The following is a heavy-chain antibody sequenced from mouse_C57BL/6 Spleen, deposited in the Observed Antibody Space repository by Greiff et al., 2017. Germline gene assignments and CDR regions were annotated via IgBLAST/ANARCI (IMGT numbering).Heavy chain of an antibody. Sequence: EVMLVESGGGLVKPGGSLKLSCAASGFTFSDYGMHWVRQAPEKGLEWVAYISSGSSTIYYADTVKGRFTISRDNAKNTLFLQMTSLRSEDTAMYYCARGTNYYGSSYFDYWGQGTTLTVSS. CDR2: ISSGSSTI. V-gene: IGHV5-17*01. CDR1: GFTFSDYG. J-gene: IGHJ2*01. CDR3: ARGTNYYGSSYFDY. D-gene: IGHD1-1*01.